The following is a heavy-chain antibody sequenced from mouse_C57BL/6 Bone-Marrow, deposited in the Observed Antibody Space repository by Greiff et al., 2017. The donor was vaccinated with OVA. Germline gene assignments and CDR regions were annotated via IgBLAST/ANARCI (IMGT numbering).Heavy chain of an antibody. J-gene: IGHJ1*03. CDR3: ARQGGYGSSSWYFDV. CDR1: GFTFSDYY. CDR2: ISNGGGST. D-gene: IGHD1-1*01. Sequence: EVQRVESGGGLVQPGGSLKLSCAASGFTFSDYYMYWVRQTPEKRLEWVAYISNGGGSTYYPDTVKGRFTISRDNAKNTLYLQMSRLKSEDTAMYYCARQGGYGSSSWYFDVWGTGTTVTVAS. V-gene: IGHV5-12*01.